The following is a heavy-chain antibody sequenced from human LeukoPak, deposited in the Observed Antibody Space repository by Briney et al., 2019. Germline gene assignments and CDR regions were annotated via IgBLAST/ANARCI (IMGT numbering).Heavy chain of an antibody. J-gene: IGHJ3*02. D-gene: IGHD1-26*01. CDR3: AKGSREWELLDAFDI. CDR2: ISGSGGRT. CDR1: GFTFSSYG. Sequence: GGSLRLSCAASGFTFSSYGMSWVRQAPGKGLEWVSGISGSGGRTYYADSVKGRFIISRDNAKNTLFLQMNSLRAEDTAVYYCAKGSREWELLDAFDIGGQGTMVTVSS. V-gene: IGHV3-23*01.